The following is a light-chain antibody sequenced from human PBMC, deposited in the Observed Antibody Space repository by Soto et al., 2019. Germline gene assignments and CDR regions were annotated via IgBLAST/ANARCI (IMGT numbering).Light chain of an antibody. CDR3: LQSSNWLS. Sequence: EIVLARSPSTLSLSPGRRATLSCRASQSVSSYLAWYQQKPGQAPRVLIYDASNRATGIPARFSGSASGTDFTLTFSSLVPAHFAVYYCLQSSNWLSSGGGTKVDIK. V-gene: IGKV3-11*01. J-gene: IGKJ4*01. CDR1: QSVSSY. CDR2: DAS.